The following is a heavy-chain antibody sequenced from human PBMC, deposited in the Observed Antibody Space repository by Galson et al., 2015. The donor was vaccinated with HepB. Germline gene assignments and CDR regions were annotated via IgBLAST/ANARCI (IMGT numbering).Heavy chain of an antibody. J-gene: IGHJ5*02. CDR3: ARRTAAAVTWFGP. V-gene: IGHV5-51*01. CDR1: GYSFITYW. CDR2: IYPGDSDT. D-gene: IGHD6-13*01. Sequence: QSGAEVKKPGESLKISCKASGYSFITYWIGWVRQMPGKGLEWMGIIYPGDSDTRYSPSFQGQVTISADKSISTAYLQWSSLKASDTAMYYCARRTAAAVTWFGPWGQGTLVTVSS.